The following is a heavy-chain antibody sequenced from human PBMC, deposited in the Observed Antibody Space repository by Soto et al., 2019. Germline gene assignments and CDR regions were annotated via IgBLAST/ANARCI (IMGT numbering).Heavy chain of an antibody. CDR1: GFTFSDYY. D-gene: IGHD1-26*01. V-gene: IGHV3-11*06. CDR2: ISSSSSYT. J-gene: IGHJ4*02. Sequence: PGGSLRLSCAASGFTFSDYYMSWIRQAPGKGLEWVSYISSSSSYTNYADSVKGRFTISRDNAKNSLYLQMNSLRAEDTAVYYCARDSRGSGNLYYFDYWGQGTLVTVSS. CDR3: ARDSRGSGNLYYFDY.